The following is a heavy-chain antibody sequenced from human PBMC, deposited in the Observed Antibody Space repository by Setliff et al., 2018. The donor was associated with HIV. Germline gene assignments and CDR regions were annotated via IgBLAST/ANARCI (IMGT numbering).Heavy chain of an antibody. V-gene: IGHV4-4*09. D-gene: IGHD2-8*01. CDR1: GAGISGYS. J-gene: IGHJ3*01. CDR3: ARLCSNGVCRPVGDHVFDV. CDR2: IDSNGRP. Sequence: SETLSLTCIVSGAGISGYSWSWIRQPPGKGLEWIGDIDSNGRPDYNTSLNSRLTVSADPSKNQISMKLSSVTAADTAIYYCARLCSNGVCRPVGDHVFDVWGQGTMVTVSS.